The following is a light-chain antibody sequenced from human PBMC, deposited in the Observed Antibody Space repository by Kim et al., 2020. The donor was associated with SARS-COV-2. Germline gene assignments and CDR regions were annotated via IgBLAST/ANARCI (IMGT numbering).Light chain of an antibody. CDR3: QAWDSSTVWV. J-gene: IGLJ3*02. CDR2: QDS. CDR1: KLGDKY. Sequence: VSPGKTASITCSGDKLGDKYACWYQQKPGQSPVVVIYQDSKRPSGIPERFSGSNSGNTATLTISGTQAMDEADYYCQAWDSSTVWVFGGGTQLTVL. V-gene: IGLV3-1*01.